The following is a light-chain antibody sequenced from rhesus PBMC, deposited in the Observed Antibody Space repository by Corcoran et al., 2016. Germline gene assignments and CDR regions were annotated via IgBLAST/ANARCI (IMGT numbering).Light chain of an antibody. J-gene: IGLJ1*01. CDR1: SSGIASYSD. V-gene: IGLV2-26*02. CDR3: CSYRRGSTFDI. Sequence: AALTQPPSVSKSLGQSVTISCPGTSSGIASYSDVSWYQQHPGKAPRLRIYSVSNRPSGVSDRFSGFKSGSTAFLTISGLQAEDEAIYYCCSYRRGSTFDIFGAGTRFTVL. CDR2: SVS.